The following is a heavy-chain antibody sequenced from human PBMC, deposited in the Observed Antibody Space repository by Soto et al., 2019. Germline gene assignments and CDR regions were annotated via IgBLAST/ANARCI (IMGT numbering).Heavy chain of an antibody. D-gene: IGHD1-7*01. CDR2: ISTYKGNT. Sequence: ASVKVSCKTSGYTFTSYGISWVRQAPGQGLEWMGWISTYKGNTNYEQKFQGRVTMTTDTSTSTAYMELRSLRSDDTAVYYCATMGTPATRLYYFDNWGQGTLVTVSS. CDR1: GYTFTSYG. V-gene: IGHV1-18*01. CDR3: ATMGTPATRLYYFDN. J-gene: IGHJ4*02.